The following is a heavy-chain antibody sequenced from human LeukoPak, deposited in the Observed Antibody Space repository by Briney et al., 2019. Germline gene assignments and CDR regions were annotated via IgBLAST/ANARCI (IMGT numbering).Heavy chain of an antibody. CDR1: GFSFSSYS. CDR3: ARANIVVLPGATTYCYYYMDV. D-gene: IGHD2-2*01. V-gene: IGHV3-33*08. J-gene: IGHJ6*03. Sequence: GGSLRLSCAAAGFSFSSYSMCWVRQAPGKGLEWVAVIWFDGSNEDYADSVKGRFTISRDNSKNTLYLQMNSLRAEDTAVYYCARANIVVLPGATTYCYYYMDVWGIGTTVTVSS. CDR2: IWFDGSNE.